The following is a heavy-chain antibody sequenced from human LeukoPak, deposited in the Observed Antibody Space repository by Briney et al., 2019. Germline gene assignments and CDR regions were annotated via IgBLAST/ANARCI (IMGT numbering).Heavy chain of an antibody. CDR1: GGTFSSYA. D-gene: IGHD1-26*01. Sequence: SVKVSCKASGGTFSSYAISWVRQAPGQGLEWMGGIIPIFGTASYAQKFQGRVTITADESTSTAYMELSSLRSEDTAVYYCARDGDSGSYYTDYWGQGTLVTVSS. CDR3: ARDGDSGSYYTDY. V-gene: IGHV1-69*13. CDR2: IIPIFGTA. J-gene: IGHJ4*02.